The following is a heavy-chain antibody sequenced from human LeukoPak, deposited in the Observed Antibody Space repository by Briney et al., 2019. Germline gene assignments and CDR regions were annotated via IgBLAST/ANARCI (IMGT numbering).Heavy chain of an antibody. CDR2: IKQDGSEK. CDR1: GFTLSSYW. V-gene: IGHV3-7*01. Sequence: GGSLRLSCAASGFTLSSYWMSWVRQAPGKGLEWVANIKQDGSEKYYVDSVKGRFTISRDNAKNSLYLQMNSLRAEDTAVYYCARGRGFDYWGQGTLVTVSS. J-gene: IGHJ4*02. CDR3: ARGRGFDY.